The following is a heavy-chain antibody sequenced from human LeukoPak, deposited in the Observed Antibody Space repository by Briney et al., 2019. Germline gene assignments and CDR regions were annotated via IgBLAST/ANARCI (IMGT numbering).Heavy chain of an antibody. Sequence: SETLSLTCTVSRGSIRTADYYWCWVRHPPGEGLELLGSIYFSGTPYFNPSLKGRVAVSIDTSKNQFSLKVTSVNASDPAVYFCARTSSWYAGAWFDSWGQGTLVSVSS. CDR1: RGSIRTADYY. CDR2: IYFSGTP. J-gene: IGHJ5*01. CDR3: ARTSSWYAGAWFDS. V-gene: IGHV4-39*01. D-gene: IGHD6-13*01.